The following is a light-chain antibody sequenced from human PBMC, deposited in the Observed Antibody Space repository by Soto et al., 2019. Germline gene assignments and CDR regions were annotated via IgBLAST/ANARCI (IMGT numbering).Light chain of an antibody. CDR2: ETS. CDR3: QQRNNWPLT. V-gene: IGKV3-11*01. J-gene: IGKJ4*01. CDR1: QDVGKF. Sequence: EVVLTQSPDTLSLSPGERATLSCRARQDVGKFLVWYQQKPGLSPSLVIYETSKRATDIPDRFSGSGSGTDFTLTINHLEPEDVGVYYWQQRNNWPLTFGGGTKVELK.